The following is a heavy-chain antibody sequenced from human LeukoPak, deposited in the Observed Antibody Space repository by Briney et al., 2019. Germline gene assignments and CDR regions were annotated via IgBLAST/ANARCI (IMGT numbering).Heavy chain of an antibody. J-gene: IGHJ4*02. Sequence: GGSLRLSCAASGFTSSSYAMSWVRQAPGKGLEWVANIKNDGTVKNYVDSVKGRFTISRDNAKNSLYLQMNSLRAEDTGVYYCAKDSYSKGDYWGQGVLVTVSS. CDR1: GFTSSSYA. CDR2: IKNDGTVK. CDR3: AKDSYSKGDY. D-gene: IGHD5-18*01. V-gene: IGHV3-7*01.